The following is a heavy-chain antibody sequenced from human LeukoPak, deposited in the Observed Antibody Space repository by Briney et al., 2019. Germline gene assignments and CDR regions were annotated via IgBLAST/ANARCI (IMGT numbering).Heavy chain of an antibody. J-gene: IGHJ4*02. CDR2: ISNYGTST. Sequence: GGSLRLSSAAARLTYSDFWMHRVRQAPGRWRVWVSRISNYGTSTSYAHSVKGRFTISRHNAKNTLYLQMNSLRGEDTAVYYCARDGQGLHYWGQGALVTVSS. CDR1: RLTYSDFW. D-gene: IGHD4-11*01. V-gene: IGHV3-74*01. CDR3: ARDGQGLHY.